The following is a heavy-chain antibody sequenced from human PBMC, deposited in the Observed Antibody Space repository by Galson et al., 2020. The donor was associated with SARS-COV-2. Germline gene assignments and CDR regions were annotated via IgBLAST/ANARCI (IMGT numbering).Heavy chain of an antibody. Sequence: ASVTNSCKEPGYSFTSYHVNCLLHPTGHRAESVGIINPPDDLTAYSQRFLDRDTTTRDTFTSTVYMELSSLRPEDTAVFYCARERGDTGSSVFDYWGGGTLVTVSS. J-gene: IGHJ4*02. CDR3: ARERGDTGSSVFDY. D-gene: IGHD5-18*01. CDR2: INPPDDLT. V-gene: IGHV1-46*01. CDR1: GYSFTSYH.